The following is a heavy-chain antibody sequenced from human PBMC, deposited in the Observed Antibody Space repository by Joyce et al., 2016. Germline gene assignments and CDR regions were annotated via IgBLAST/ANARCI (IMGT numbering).Heavy chain of an antibody. Sequence: QVQLVQSGSEVKKPGASVKVSCNISGYTFTSSGIQWVRQAPGQGLEWMGWISAYNGNTHYVQKFKGRVTMTTDTSTNTGYMELRSLRADDTALYYCARGPASLTSEYHYYMEFWGQGTTVSVSS. CDR1: GYTFTSSG. CDR2: ISAYNGNT. J-gene: IGHJ6*03. V-gene: IGHV1-18*01. D-gene: IGHD3-9*01. CDR3: ARGPASLTSEYHYYMEF.